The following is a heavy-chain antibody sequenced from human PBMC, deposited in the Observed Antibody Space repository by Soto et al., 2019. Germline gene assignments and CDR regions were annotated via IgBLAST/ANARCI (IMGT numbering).Heavy chain of an antibody. D-gene: IGHD5-12*01. CDR3: HGYGY. CDR2: IYSGGST. J-gene: IGHJ4*02. V-gene: IGHV3-53*01. Sequence: EVQLVESGGGLIQPGGSLRLSCVVSGSTVSSTNYMSWVRQAPGKGLEWVSVIYSGGSTFYADSVKGRFTISRDNSKNTLYLQMNSLRDEDTAVYYCHGYGYWGQGTLVTVSS. CDR1: GSTVSSTNY.